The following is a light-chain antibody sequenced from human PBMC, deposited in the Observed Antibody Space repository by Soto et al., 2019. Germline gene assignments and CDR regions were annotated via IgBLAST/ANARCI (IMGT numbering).Light chain of an antibody. Sequence: EIVMTQSPATLSVSPGERATLSCRASQSVSYNLAWYQQKPGQAPRLLIYGASTRASGIPARFSGTGSGTEFTLTISSLQSEDFAVYYCQQYSNWPPLTFGGGTKVEIK. CDR2: GAS. CDR3: QQYSNWPPLT. V-gene: IGKV3-15*01. J-gene: IGKJ4*01. CDR1: QSVSYN.